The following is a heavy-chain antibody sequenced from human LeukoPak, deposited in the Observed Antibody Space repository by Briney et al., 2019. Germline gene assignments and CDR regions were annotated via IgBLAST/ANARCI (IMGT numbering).Heavy chain of an antibody. Sequence: HPGGSLRLSCAASGFTFSSYGMHWVRQAPGKGLEWVAVIWYDGSNKYYADSVKGRFTISRDNSKNTLYLQMNSLRAEETAGYSCAKSFYCRCGSCYSGIDYWGQGTLVTVSS. CDR3: AKSFYCRCGSCYSGIDY. CDR1: GFTFSSYG. CDR2: IWYDGSNK. J-gene: IGHJ4*02. D-gene: IGHD2-15*01. V-gene: IGHV3-33*06.